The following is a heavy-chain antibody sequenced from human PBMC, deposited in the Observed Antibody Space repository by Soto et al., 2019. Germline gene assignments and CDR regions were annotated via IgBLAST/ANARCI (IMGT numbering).Heavy chain of an antibody. D-gene: IGHD3-10*01. Sequence: ASVKVSCKVSGDTLTELSMHWVRQAPGKGLEWMGGFDPEDDETIYAQKFQGRVAMTEDTTTDTAYMELSSLTSEDTAVYLRALALCFGDCLRWGQGTLVT. CDR3: ALALCFGDCLR. J-gene: IGHJ1*01. V-gene: IGHV1-24*01. CDR1: GDTLTELS. CDR2: FDPEDDET.